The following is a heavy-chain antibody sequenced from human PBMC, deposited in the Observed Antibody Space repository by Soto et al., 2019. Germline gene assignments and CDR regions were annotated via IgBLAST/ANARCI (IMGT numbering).Heavy chain of an antibody. D-gene: IGHD6-19*01. CDR1: GFTFSSYA. CDR3: AKDLFLVAVAGTY. V-gene: IGHV3-23*01. J-gene: IGHJ4*02. CDR2: ISGSGGST. Sequence: EVQLLESGGGLVQPGGSLRLSCAASGFTFSSYAMSWVRQPPGKGLEWVSAISGSGGSTYYADSVKGRFTISRDNSKNTLYLKMNSLRAEDTAVYYCAKDLFLVAVAGTYWGQGTLVTVSS.